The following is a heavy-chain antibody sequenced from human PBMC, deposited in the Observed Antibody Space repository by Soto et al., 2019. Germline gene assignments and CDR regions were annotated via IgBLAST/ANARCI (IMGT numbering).Heavy chain of an antibody. CDR2: INSDGSST. CDR3: ARDFYDISPKSSYYYMDV. D-gene: IGHD3-9*01. Sequence: GGSLRLSCAASGFTFSSYWMHWVRQAPGKGLVWVSRINSDGSSTSYADSVKGRFTISRDNAKNTLYLQMNSLRAEDTAVYYCARDFYDISPKSSYYYMDVWGKGTTVTVSS. CDR1: GFTFSSYW. V-gene: IGHV3-74*01. J-gene: IGHJ6*03.